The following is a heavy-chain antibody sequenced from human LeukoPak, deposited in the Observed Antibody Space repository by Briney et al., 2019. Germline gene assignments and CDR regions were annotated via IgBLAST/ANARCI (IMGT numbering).Heavy chain of an antibody. CDR2: ISSRSSYI. V-gene: IGHV3-21*01. D-gene: IGHD5-12*01. CDR1: GFTFSSYT. CDR3: ASIVYSGYDSNDY. Sequence: GGSLRLSCAASGFTFSSYTMNWVRQAPGKGLEWVSSISSRSSYIYYADSVRGRFTISRDNAKNSLYLQMNSLRAEDTAVYYCASIVYSGYDSNDYWGQGTLVTVSS. J-gene: IGHJ4*02.